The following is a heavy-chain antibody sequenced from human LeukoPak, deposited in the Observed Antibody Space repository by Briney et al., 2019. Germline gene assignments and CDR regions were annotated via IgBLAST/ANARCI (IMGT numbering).Heavy chain of an antibody. CDR1: GGSISSSSYY. V-gene: IGHV4-39*07. Sequence: NPSETLSLTCTVSGGSISSSSYYWGWIRQPPGKGLEWIGSIYYSGSTYYNPSLKSRVTISVDTSKNQFSLKLSSVTAADTAVYYCARDPDTMVRGVITNGGYWGQGTLVTVSS. CDR3: ARDPDTMVRGVITNGGY. J-gene: IGHJ4*02. D-gene: IGHD3-10*01. CDR2: IYYSGST.